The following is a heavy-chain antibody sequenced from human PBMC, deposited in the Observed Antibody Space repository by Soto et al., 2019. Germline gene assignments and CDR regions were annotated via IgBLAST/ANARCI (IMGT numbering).Heavy chain of an antibody. Sequence: QVQLVESGGGVVQPGRSLRLSCAASGFTVSAYTMHWVRQAPGKGLEWVAVISSDGNNKYYTDSVKGRFTISRDTSTNTLYLQMNSLRAEDTAVYYCARWEQPLFDYWGQGTLVNFSS. J-gene: IGHJ4*02. V-gene: IGHV3-30-3*01. CDR3: ARWEQPLFDY. D-gene: IGHD1-26*01. CDR1: GFTVSAYT. CDR2: ISSDGNNK.